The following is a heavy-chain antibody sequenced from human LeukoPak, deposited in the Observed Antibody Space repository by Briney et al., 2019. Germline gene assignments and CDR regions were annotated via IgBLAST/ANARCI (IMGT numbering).Heavy chain of an antibody. D-gene: IGHD2-2*01. CDR2: ISSSSSYI. Sequence: PGGSLRLSCAASGFTFSSYSMNWVRQAPGKGLEWVSSISSSSSYIYYADSVKGRFTISRDNAKNSLYLQMNSLRAGDTAVYYCARDSIVVVPAAMVAFDIWGQGTMVTVSS. J-gene: IGHJ3*02. CDR1: GFTFSSYS. CDR3: ARDSIVVVPAAMVAFDI. V-gene: IGHV3-21*01.